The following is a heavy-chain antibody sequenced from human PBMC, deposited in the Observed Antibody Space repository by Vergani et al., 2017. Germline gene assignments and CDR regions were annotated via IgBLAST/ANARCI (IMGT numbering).Heavy chain of an antibody. Sequence: EVQLLESGGGLVQPGGSLRLSCAASGFTFSSYAMSWVRQAPGKGLEWVSAISGSGGSTYYADSGKGRFTISRDNSKNTLYLQMNSLRAEDTAVYYCAKGGYYYGSGSSYYGMDVWGQGTTVTVSS. CDR2: ISGSGGST. CDR1: GFTFSSYA. J-gene: IGHJ6*02. V-gene: IGHV3-23*01. D-gene: IGHD3-10*01. CDR3: AKGGYYYGSGSSYYGMDV.